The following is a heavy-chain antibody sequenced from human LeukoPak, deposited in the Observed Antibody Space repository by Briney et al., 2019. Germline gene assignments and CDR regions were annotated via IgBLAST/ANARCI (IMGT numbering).Heavy chain of an antibody. J-gene: IGHJ3*02. CDR3: ARGAPGVSAFDI. CDR1: GGSFSGNY. V-gene: IGHV4-34*01. CDR2: INHSGST. D-gene: IGHD3-10*01. Sequence: PSETLSLTCAVYGGSFSGNYWSWIRQPPGKGLEWVGEINHSGSTNYNPSLKSRVTISEDTSKNQFSLKLSSVTAADTAVYYCARGAPGVSAFDIWGQGTMVTVSS.